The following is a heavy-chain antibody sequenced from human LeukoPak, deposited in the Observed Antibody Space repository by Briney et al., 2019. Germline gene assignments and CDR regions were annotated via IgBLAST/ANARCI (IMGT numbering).Heavy chain of an antibody. CDR1: GFTFTNYW. CDR3: ARGPGRVAVPATGSFDL. Sequence: GGSLRLSCAASGFTFTNYWMSWVRQAPGKGLEWVANIKHDGSESYYVDSVKGRFTISRDDAKKSLYLQMNILRAEDTALYYCARGPGRVAVPATGSFDLRGQGTMVTVSS. CDR2: IKHDGSES. V-gene: IGHV3-7*03. J-gene: IGHJ3*01. D-gene: IGHD6-19*01.